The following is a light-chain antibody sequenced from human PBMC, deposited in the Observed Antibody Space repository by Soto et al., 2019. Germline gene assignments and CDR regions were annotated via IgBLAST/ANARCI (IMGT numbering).Light chain of an antibody. J-gene: IGKJ1*01. Sequence: EIVLTQSASTLSLSPGESATLSWRASQSISTYLAWYQQKPGQAPRLLIFGASTRATGIPARFSGSGSGTEFTLNISSLQSEDFAVYYCQHYNNWPPGTFGQGTKVDIK. V-gene: IGKV3-15*01. CDR2: GAS. CDR3: QHYNNWPPGT. CDR1: QSISTY.